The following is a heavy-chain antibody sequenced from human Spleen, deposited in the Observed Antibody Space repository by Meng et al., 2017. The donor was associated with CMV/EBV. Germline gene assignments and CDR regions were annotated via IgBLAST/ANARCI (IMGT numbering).Heavy chain of an antibody. CDR3: VRDGDKWNFDY. D-gene: IGHD1-26*01. Sequence: CVASGFTFTRYWMHWVRQTPGKGLIWVARIKFDGTYANYADSVQGRFTISRDNAGGRLYLQMNSLRVEDTALYYCVRDGDKWNFDYWGQGTLVTVSS. J-gene: IGHJ4*02. V-gene: IGHV3-74*01. CDR2: IKFDGTYA. CDR1: GFTFTRYW.